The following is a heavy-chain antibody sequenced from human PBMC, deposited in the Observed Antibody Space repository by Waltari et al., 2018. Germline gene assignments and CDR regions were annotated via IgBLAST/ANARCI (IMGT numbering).Heavy chain of an antibody. CDR3: ARDRGYFYESSGYYSLND. V-gene: IGHV1-2*04. J-gene: IGHJ4*02. D-gene: IGHD3-22*01. CDR2: INPNSGGT. Sequence: QVQLVQSGAELKEPGASVKVSCKASGYTFTGYYMHWVRQAPGQGLERKGWINPNSGGTNDAQKFEGWVTMTRDTSINTAYMELTRLTSDDTAVYYCARDRGYFYESSGYYSLNDWGQGTLVTVSS. CDR1: GYTFTGYY.